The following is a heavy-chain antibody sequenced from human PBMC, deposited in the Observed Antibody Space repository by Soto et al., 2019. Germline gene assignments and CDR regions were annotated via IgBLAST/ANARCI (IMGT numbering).Heavy chain of an antibody. CDR3: VRHRGPTGPNY. CDR1: GDSISTNSYH. J-gene: IGHJ4*02. D-gene: IGHD3-10*01. CDR2: MYLNGNT. Sequence: SETLSLTCTVSGDSISTNSYHWGWIRQPPGKGLVLIVSMYLNGNTCHNPSLKSRVTISVDTSKNQLSLNLWSLTAADTAVYYCVRHRGPTGPNYWGQGTLVTVSS. V-gene: IGHV4-39*01.